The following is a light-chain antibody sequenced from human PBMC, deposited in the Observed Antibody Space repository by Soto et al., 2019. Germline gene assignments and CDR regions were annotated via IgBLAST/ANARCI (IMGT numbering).Light chain of an antibody. J-gene: IGLJ1*01. CDR1: FSDVGGYDY. CDR3: SSHAGGSRGV. CDR2: EVT. Sequence: QSALTQPASVPGSPGQSIAISCTGTFSDVGGYDYVSWYQQHPDKAPKLMIYEVTKRPSGVSNRFSGSKSGNTASLTISGLQLEDEADYYCSSHAGGSRGVVGSGTKVTVL. V-gene: IGLV2-14*01.